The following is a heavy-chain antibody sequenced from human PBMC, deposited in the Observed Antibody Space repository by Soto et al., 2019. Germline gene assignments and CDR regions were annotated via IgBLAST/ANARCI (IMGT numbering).Heavy chain of an antibody. D-gene: IGHD3-22*01. Sequence: PSETLSLTCAVSGGSISSGGYSWSWIRQPPGKGLEWIGYIYHSGSTYYNPSLKSRVTISVDRSKNQFSLRLRSVTAADTAVYYCARGIYYHDAKHFDSWGQGTQVTVSS. CDR2: IYHSGST. CDR3: ARGIYYHDAKHFDS. CDR1: GGSISSGGYS. V-gene: IGHV4-30-2*01. J-gene: IGHJ4*02.